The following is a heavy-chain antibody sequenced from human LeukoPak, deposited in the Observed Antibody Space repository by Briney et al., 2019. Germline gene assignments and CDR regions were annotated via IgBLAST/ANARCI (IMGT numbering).Heavy chain of an antibody. D-gene: IGHD2/OR15-2a*01. J-gene: IGHJ5*02. Sequence: SETLSLTCTVSGGSISSRSYYWGWIRQPPGKGLEWIGSIYYSGSTYYNPSLKSRVTISVDTSKNQFSLKLSSVTAADTAVYYCARVYFMGLYSGNWFDPWGQGTLVTVSS. CDR1: GGSISSRSYY. CDR2: IYYSGST. V-gene: IGHV4-39*07. CDR3: ARVYFMGLYSGNWFDP.